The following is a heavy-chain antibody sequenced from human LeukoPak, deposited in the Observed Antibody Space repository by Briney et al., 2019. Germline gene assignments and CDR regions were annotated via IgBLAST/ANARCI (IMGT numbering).Heavy chain of an antibody. CDR1: GGSFSGYY. J-gene: IGHJ5*02. Sequence: SETLSLTCAVYGGSFSGYYWSWIRQPPGKGLEWIGEINHSGSTNYNPSLKSRVTISVDTSKNQFSLKLSSVTAADTAVYHCARGRRSSTSNTTNWFDPWGQGTLVTVSS. D-gene: IGHD2-2*01. V-gene: IGHV4-34*01. CDR3: ARGRRSSTSNTTNWFDP. CDR2: INHSGST.